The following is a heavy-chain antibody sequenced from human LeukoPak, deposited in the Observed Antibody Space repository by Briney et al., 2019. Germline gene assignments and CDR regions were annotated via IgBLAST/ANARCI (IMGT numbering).Heavy chain of an antibody. D-gene: IGHD3-22*01. V-gene: IGHV4-61*01. CDR3: ARGGYYDKEAFDI. Sequence: KPSETPSLTCTVSGGSVRRGSYYWSWIRQPPGKGLEWIGYIYYSGSTNHNPSLKSRVTISVDTSKNQFSLKLSSVTAADTAVYYCARGGYYDKEAFDIWGQGTMVTVSS. CDR1: GGSVRRGSYY. J-gene: IGHJ3*02. CDR2: IYYSGST.